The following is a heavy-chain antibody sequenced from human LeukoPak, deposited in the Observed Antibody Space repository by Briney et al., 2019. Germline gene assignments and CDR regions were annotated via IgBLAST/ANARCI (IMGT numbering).Heavy chain of an antibody. D-gene: IGHD1-14*01. CDR1: GGSFRGHY. CDR3: ARGRNWQTFYHYYMDV. V-gene: IGHV4-34*01. J-gene: IGHJ6*03. Sequence: SETLSLTCGVSGGSFRGHYWTWLRQTPGKGLEWMGEINHGGVTNYNPSLKSRVSISIDTSTNEISLNMSSVTAADTGIYYCARGRNWQTFYHYYMDVWGKGATVTVS. CDR2: INHGGVT.